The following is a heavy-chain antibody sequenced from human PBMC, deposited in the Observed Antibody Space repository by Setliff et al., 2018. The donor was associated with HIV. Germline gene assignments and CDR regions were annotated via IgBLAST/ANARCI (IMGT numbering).Heavy chain of an antibody. J-gene: IGHJ4*02. Sequence: KPGGSLRLSCAASGFTFSDYSTSWIRQAPGKGLEWVSYISSSSSYTNYADSVKGRFTISRDNAKNSLYLQMNNLRAEDTAVYYCARGYYGSASSYDYWGLGTLVTVSS. CDR2: ISSSSSYT. CDR1: GFTFSDYS. D-gene: IGHD3-10*01. CDR3: ARGYYGSASSYDY. V-gene: IGHV3-11*05.